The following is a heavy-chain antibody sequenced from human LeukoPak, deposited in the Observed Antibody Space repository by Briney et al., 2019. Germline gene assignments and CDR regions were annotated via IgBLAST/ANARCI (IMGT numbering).Heavy chain of an antibody. V-gene: IGHV3-30*04. D-gene: IGHD3-10*01. CDR2: ISYDGSNK. CDR1: GFTFSSYA. J-gene: IGHJ6*04. CDR3: ARGMVRAKGYYYGMDV. Sequence: PGGSLRLSCAASGFTFSSYAMHWVRQAPGKGLEWVAVISYDGSNKYYADSVKGRFTISRDNSKNTLYLQTNSLRAEDTAVYYCARGMVRAKGYYYGMDVWGKGTTVTVSS.